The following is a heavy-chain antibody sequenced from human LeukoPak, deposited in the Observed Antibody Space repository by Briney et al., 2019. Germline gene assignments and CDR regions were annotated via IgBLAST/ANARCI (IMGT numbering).Heavy chain of an antibody. CDR1: GFTFSHFC. CDR2: ILHDSTTI. J-gene: IGHJ5*01. Sequence: PGGSLRLSCAASGFTFSHFCMNWVRQAPGKGLEWLSYILHDSTTIYYANSVKGRFTISRDNAKNSLYLQMNSLRAEDTAVYYCARAYYYGSGSYPDSWGQGTLVTVSS. CDR3: ARAYYYGSGSYPDS. D-gene: IGHD3-10*01. V-gene: IGHV3-48*04.